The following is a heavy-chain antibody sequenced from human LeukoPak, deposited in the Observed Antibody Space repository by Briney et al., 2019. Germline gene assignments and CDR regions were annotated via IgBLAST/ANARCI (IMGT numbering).Heavy chain of an antibody. V-gene: IGHV3-48*04. CDR1: GFTFSDHS. Sequence: PGGSLRLSCAASGFTFSDHSMNWVRLAPGKGLEWHSCISSSSKTIYYADCVKGRFTISRDDAKNPLYLQMNSLRAEDTAVYYCARDEGAVVVPAVDAFDIWGQGTMVTVSS. CDR2: ISSSSKTI. CDR3: ARDEGAVVVPAVDAFDI. J-gene: IGHJ3*02. D-gene: IGHD2-2*01.